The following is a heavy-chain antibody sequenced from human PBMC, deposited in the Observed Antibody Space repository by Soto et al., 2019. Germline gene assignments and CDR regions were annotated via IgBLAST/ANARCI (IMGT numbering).Heavy chain of an antibody. CDR2: ISSGSSYM. J-gene: IGHJ5*02. Sequence: LRLSCAGSGFTFSSYRMNWVRQAPGKGLEWVSSISSGSSYMYYADSVKGRFTVSRDNAKNSLFLQMNSLRAEDTAVYFCVRDGAAYSSSPQRFGPWGQGTLVTVSS. V-gene: IGHV3-21*01. CDR3: VRDGAAYSSSPQRFGP. D-gene: IGHD6-13*01. CDR1: GFTFSSYR.